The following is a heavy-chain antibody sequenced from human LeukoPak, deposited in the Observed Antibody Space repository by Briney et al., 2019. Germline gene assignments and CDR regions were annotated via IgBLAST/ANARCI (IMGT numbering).Heavy chain of an antibody. CDR3: ARHCCSGPAKRVFDI. CDR2: ISYSRNT. Sequence: SETLSLTCTVSGGSIISSDYHWGWVRQPPGKGLEWIGTISYSRNTDYNPSLRSRVTISVDTSNNQFSLRLGSVTAADTAVYHCARHCCSGPAKRVFDIWGQGTMVTVSS. D-gene: IGHD2-15*01. J-gene: IGHJ3*02. CDR1: GGSIISSDYH. V-gene: IGHV4-39*01.